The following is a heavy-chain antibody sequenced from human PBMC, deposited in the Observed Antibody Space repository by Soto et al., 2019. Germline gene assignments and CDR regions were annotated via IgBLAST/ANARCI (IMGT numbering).Heavy chain of an antibody. CDR2: IKSKTDGGTT. J-gene: IGHJ6*02. CDR3: HASGYYLYYGMDV. V-gene: IGHV3-15*07. Sequence: GGSLRLSCAASGFTFSNAWMNWVRQAPGKGLEWVGRIKSKTDGGTTDYAAPVKGRFTISRDDSKNTLYLQMNSLKTEDTAVYYCHASGYYLYYGMDVWGQGTTVTVSS. CDR1: GFTFSNAW. D-gene: IGHD3-22*01.